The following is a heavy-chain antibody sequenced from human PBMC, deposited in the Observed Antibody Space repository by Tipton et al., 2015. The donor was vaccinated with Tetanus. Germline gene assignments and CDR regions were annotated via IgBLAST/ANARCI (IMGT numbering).Heavy chain of an antibody. CDR1: GFTLSRYS. D-gene: IGHD4-17*01. CDR3: ASSTVTR. Sequence: SGFTLSRYSMNWVRQAPGKGLEWISYISTTSNTIYYADSVRGRFTISRDNANNLLYLQMSSLRREDTAVYYCASSTVTRWGPGTLVTVSS. CDR2: ISTTSNTI. J-gene: IGHJ1*01. V-gene: IGHV3-48*01.